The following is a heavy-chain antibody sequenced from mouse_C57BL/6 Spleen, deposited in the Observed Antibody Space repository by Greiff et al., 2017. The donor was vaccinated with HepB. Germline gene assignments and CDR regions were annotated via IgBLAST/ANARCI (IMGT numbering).Heavy chain of an antibody. CDR3: ARDDTTVVADY. Sequence: VQGVESGAELAKPGASVKLSCKASGYTFTSYWMHWVKQRPGQGLEWIGYINPSSGYTKYNQKFKDKATLTADKSSSTAYMQLSSLTYEDSAVYYCARDDTTVVADYWGQGTTLTVSS. D-gene: IGHD1-1*01. CDR1: GYTFTSYW. V-gene: IGHV1-7*01. CDR2: INPSSGYT. J-gene: IGHJ2*01.